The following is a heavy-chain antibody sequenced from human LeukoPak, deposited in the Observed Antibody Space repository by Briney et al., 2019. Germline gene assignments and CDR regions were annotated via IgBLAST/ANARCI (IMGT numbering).Heavy chain of an antibody. Sequence: SETLSLTCAVYGGSFSGYYWSWIRQPPGQGLEWIGEVNNRGSTNYNPSLKSRVTISVDTSKNQFSLKLSSVTAADTAVYYCARAGWYDSGSYPDSWGQGTLVIVSS. CDR3: ARAGWYDSGSYPDS. J-gene: IGHJ4*02. CDR2: VNNRGST. V-gene: IGHV4-34*01. CDR1: GGSFSGYY. D-gene: IGHD3-10*01.